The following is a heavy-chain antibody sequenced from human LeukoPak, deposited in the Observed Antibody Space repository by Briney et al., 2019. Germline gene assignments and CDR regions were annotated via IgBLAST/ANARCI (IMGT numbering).Heavy chain of an antibody. Sequence: GRSLRLSCAASGFTFSSYAMHWVRQAPGKGLEWVAVISYDGSNKYYADSVKGRFTISRDNSKNTLYLQMNSLRAEDTAVYYCARSCDSSGYEARLGYYYYGMDVWGQGTTVTVSS. V-gene: IGHV3-30-3*01. CDR3: ARSCDSSGYEARLGYYYYGMDV. D-gene: IGHD3-22*01. CDR2: ISYDGSNK. J-gene: IGHJ6*02. CDR1: GFTFSSYA.